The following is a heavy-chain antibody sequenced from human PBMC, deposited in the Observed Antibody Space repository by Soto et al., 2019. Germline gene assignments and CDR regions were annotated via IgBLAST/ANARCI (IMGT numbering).Heavy chain of an antibody. D-gene: IGHD3-22*01. J-gene: IGHJ4*02. V-gene: IGHV3-11*06. CDR2: ISSSSSYT. Sequence: PGGSLRLSCAASGFTFSDYYMSWIRQAPGKGLEWVSYISSSSSYTNYADSVKGRFTISRDNAKNSLYLQMNSLRAEDTAVYYCERGYYDSSGYKGFDYWGQGTLVTVYS. CDR1: GFTFSDYY. CDR3: ERGYYDSSGYKGFDY.